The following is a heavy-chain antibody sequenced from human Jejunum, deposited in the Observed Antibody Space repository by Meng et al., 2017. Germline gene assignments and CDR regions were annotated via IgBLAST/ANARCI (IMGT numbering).Heavy chain of an antibody. CDR1: GGSSSGFY. Sequence: QVQLEQVGAGLLKPSETLSLTCAVYGGSSSGFYLSWIRQPPGKGLEGIGEIHPSGSTDYNPSLKSRLTISLDTSKNQFSLSLNSATAADTGIYYCTRGTDRAKSGDYWGQGTLVTVSS. D-gene: IGHD1-14*01. J-gene: IGHJ4*02. CDR2: IHPSGST. V-gene: IGHV4-34*01. CDR3: TRGTDRAKSGDY.